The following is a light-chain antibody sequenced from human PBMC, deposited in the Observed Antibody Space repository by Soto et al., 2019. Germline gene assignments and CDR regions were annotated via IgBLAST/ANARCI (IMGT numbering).Light chain of an antibody. CDR1: QSVRSN. J-gene: IGKJ1*01. Sequence: EIVMTQSSATLSASPGSRAALSCRASQSVRSNLAWYQQKPGQAPRLLIYGASTRATGIPARFSGSGSGTEFTLSIGSLQSEDFAVYYCQQYNDWPPTFGQGTKVDIK. CDR2: GAS. CDR3: QQYNDWPPT. V-gene: IGKV3-15*01.